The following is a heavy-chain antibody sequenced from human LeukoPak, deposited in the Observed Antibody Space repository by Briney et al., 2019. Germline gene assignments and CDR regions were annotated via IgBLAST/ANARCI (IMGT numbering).Heavy chain of an antibody. CDR2: INYSGST. CDR1: GGSVSSTTYY. Sequence: PSETVSLTCIVSGGSVSSTTYYWSWIRQPPGKGLEWIASINYSGSTYYNPSLKSRVTISVDTSENQFSLKLSSVTAADTAVYYCARYVAYGSGKYYFDYWGQGTLVTVSS. V-gene: IGHV4-39*01. CDR3: ARYVAYGSGKYYFDY. J-gene: IGHJ4*02. D-gene: IGHD3-10*01.